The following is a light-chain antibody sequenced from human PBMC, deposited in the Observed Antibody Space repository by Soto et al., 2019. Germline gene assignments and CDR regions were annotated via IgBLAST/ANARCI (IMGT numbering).Light chain of an antibody. CDR3: AAWDDSLNVWV. J-gene: IGLJ3*02. Sequence: QSVLTQPPLVSEAPRQRVTISCSGSSSNIGRNAVNWYQQLPGKAPKLLIYYDDLLPSGVSDRFSGSKSGTSASLAISVLQSEDEADYYCAAWDDSLNVWVFGGGTKLTVL. V-gene: IGLV1-36*01. CDR2: YDD. CDR1: SSNIGRNA.